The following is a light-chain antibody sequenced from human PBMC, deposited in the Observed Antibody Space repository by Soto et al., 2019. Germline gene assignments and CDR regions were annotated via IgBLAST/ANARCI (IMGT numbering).Light chain of an antibody. Sequence: QSALTQPPSASGTPGQGVTISCSGSISNIGSKTVKWYQQFPGTTPQLLIYSEDQRPSGDPDRFSGSKCGTSASLAMSGLQVEEEADYYCAVWDDSLSGDVFGTGAKVTVL. CDR1: ISNIGSKT. J-gene: IGLJ1*01. CDR2: SED. V-gene: IGLV1-44*01. CDR3: AVWDDSLSGDV.